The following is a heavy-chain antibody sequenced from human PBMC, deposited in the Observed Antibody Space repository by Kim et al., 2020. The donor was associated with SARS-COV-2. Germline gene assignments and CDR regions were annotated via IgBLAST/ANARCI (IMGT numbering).Heavy chain of an antibody. CDR3: ALKGSFGSGY. D-gene: IGHD3-3*01. CDR2: VSGSGDKT. V-gene: IGHV3-23*01. Sequence: GGSLRLSCVVSGVAFGNYAMTWVRQAPGKGLEWVSAVSGSGDKTYYADSVNGRFSISRDNSKSTLYLHLHSLRDADTAMYYCALKGSFGSGYGGQGTLVTVSS. CDR1: GVAFGNYA. J-gene: IGHJ4*02.